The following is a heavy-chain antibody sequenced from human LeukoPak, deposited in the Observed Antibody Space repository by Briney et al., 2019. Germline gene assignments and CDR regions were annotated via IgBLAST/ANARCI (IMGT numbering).Heavy chain of an antibody. CDR2: IRYDGSNK. CDR1: GFTFSSYG. V-gene: IGHV3-30*02. J-gene: IGHJ4*02. Sequence: QPGGSLRLSCAASGFTFSSYGMHWVRQAPGKGLEWVAFIRYDGSNKYYADSVKGRFTISRDNSKNTLYLQMNSLRAEDTAVYYCAKDRIIYGSGSYTSYDYWGQGTLVTVSS. D-gene: IGHD3-10*01. CDR3: AKDRIIYGSGSYTSYDY.